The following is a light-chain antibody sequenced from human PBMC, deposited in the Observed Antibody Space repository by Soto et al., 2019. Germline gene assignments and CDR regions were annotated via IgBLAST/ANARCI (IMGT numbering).Light chain of an antibody. CDR2: AAS. J-gene: IGKJ4*01. Sequence: DIQMTQSPSSLSASVGARVTITCRASQGISNYLAWYQQKPGKVPKLLIYAASTLQSGVPSRFSGSGSGTDFTLTISSQQPEDVATYYCQKYNSAPPLTFVGGTEGEIK. CDR1: QGISNY. V-gene: IGKV1-27*01. CDR3: QKYNSAPPLT.